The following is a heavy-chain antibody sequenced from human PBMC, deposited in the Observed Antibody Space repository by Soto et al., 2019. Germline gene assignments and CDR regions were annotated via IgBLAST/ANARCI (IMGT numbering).Heavy chain of an antibody. V-gene: IGHV3-23*01. CDR2: ISDGAGAT. CDR3: AKGRTFFDF. D-gene: IGHD3-16*01. CDR1: GFAFSNYA. Sequence: EVPLLESGGGLVQPGGSLRISCAASGFAFSNYAMTWVRQAPGKGLEWVSDISDGAGATHYADSVKGRFTISRDDSKNTLYLQLDRLTAEDAAVYYCAKGRTFFDFWGQGTLVSVSS. J-gene: IGHJ4*02.